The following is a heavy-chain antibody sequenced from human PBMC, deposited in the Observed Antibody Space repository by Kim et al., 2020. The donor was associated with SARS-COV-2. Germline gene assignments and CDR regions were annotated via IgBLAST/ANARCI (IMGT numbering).Heavy chain of an antibody. D-gene: IGHD3-16*02. CDR1: GGSFSGYY. V-gene: IGHV4-34*01. CDR2: INHSGST. J-gene: IGHJ4*02. CDR3: ARWGRGVWGSYRNYFDY. Sequence: SETLSLTCAVYGGSFSGYYWSWIRQPPGKGLEWIGEINHSGSTNYNPSLKSRVTISVDTSKNQFSLKLSSVTAADTAVYYCARWGRGVWGSYRNYFDYWGQGTLVTVSS.